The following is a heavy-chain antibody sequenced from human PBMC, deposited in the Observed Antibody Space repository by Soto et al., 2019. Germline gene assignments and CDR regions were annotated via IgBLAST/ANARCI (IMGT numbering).Heavy chain of an antibody. V-gene: IGHV1-69*08. CDR3: AREDRDRETGLVPAAIDGMDV. D-gene: IGHD2-2*01. Sequence: QVQLVQSGAEVKKPGSSVKVSCKASGGTFSRYSITWVRQAPGHGLEWIGRIIPIFGIASYAQKFQGRVTIAADESTSTAYMERISLRSDDTAVYYCAREDRDRETGLVPAAIDGMDVWGQGTTVTVSS. CDR1: GGTFSRYS. CDR2: IIPIFGIA. J-gene: IGHJ6*02.